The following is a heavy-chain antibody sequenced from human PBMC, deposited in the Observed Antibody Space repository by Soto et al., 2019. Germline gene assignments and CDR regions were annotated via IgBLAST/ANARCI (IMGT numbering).Heavy chain of an antibody. V-gene: IGHV4-30-4*01. CDR1: GGSITSGDYY. Sequence: SETLSLTCIVSGGSITSGDYYWSWIRQPPGKGLEWIGHIYYSGSTYYNPSLKSRVTISVDKSKNQFSLKLNSVTAADTAVYYCARVVVQRPFYNWFDPWGQGTLVTVSS. D-gene: IGHD2-21*01. CDR2: IYYSGST. J-gene: IGHJ5*02. CDR3: ARVVVQRPFYNWFDP.